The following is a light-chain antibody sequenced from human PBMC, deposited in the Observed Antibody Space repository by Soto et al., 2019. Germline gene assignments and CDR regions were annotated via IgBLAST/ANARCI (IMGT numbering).Light chain of an antibody. CDR3: QSYDSILGVYV. CDR2: ANI. CDR1: TSNIGAGYD. V-gene: IGLV1-40*01. J-gene: IGLJ1*01. Sequence: QSVLTQPPSVSGAPGQRVTISCTGSTSNIGAGYDVHWYQQLPGTAPKLLIYANINRPSGVPDRFSGSKSGSSASLAITGLQSEDEADYYCQSYDSILGVYVFGIGTKLTVL.